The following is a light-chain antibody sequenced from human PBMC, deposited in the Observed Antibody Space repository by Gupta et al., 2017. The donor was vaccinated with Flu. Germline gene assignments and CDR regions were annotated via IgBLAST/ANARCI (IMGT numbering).Light chain of an antibody. V-gene: IGLV3-1*01. CDR2: QDT. Sequence: SPGQTASITCSGDKVGNNFVSWEQQRPGQAPVMVINQDTKGPAGSPGRFSGYNTGNTATLTISGTQAMDEADFYWQTRDSNTGVFGGGTKLTVL. CDR1: KVGNNF. J-gene: IGLJ2*01. CDR3: QTRDSNTGV.